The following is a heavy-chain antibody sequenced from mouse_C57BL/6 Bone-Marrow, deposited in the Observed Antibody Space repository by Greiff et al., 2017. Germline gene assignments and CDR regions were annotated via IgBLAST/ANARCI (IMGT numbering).Heavy chain of an antibody. CDR3: ARGGDYLFDY. CDR1: GYAFSSSW. J-gene: IGHJ2*01. D-gene: IGHD2-4*01. Sequence: VQLQQSGPELVKPGASVKIFCKASGYAFSSSWMNWVKQRPGKGLEWIGRIYPGDGDTNYNGKFKGKATLTADKSSSTAYMQLSSLTSEDSAVYFCARGGDYLFDYWGQGTTLTVSS. CDR2: IYPGDGDT. V-gene: IGHV1-82*01.